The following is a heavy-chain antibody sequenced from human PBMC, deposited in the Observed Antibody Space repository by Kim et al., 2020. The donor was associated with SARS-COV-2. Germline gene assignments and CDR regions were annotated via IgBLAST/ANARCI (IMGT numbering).Heavy chain of an antibody. V-gene: IGHV3-33*05. CDR1: GFTFSSYG. J-gene: IGHJ6*02. CDR3: ARSAGGGYYYGMDV. D-gene: IGHD6-13*01. Sequence: GGSLRLSCAASGFTFSSYGMHWVRQAPGKGLEWVAVISYDGSNKYYADSVKGRHTISRDNSKNTLYLQMNSLRAEDTAVYYCARSAGGGYYYGMDVWGRGTTVTVSS. CDR2: ISYDGSNK.